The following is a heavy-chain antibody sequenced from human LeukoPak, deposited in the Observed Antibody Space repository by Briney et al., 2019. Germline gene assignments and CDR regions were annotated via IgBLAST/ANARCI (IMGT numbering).Heavy chain of an antibody. D-gene: IGHD3-10*01. CDR3: AKSGVYYYYYMDV. J-gene: IGHJ6*03. V-gene: IGHV3-11*04. Sequence: GGSLRLSWAASGFTFSDYYMSWIRQAPGKGLEWVSYISSSGSTIYYADSVKGRFTISRDNAKNSLYLQMNSLRAEDTAVYYCAKSGVYYYYYMDVWGKGTTVTVSS. CDR2: ISSSGSTI. CDR1: GFTFSDYY.